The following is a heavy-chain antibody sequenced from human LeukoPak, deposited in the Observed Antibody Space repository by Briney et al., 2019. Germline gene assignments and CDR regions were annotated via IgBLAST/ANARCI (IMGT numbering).Heavy chain of an antibody. J-gene: IGHJ4*02. CDR1: GFTYSSYS. CDR2: ISSSTSYI. CDR3: ARDDSGSYSFDY. V-gene: IGHV3-21*01. Sequence: GGSLRLSCAASGFTYSSYSMNWVSQAPGKGLEWVSSISSSTSYIYYADSVKGRFTISRDNAKNSLSLQMNSLRAEDTAVYYCARDDSGSYSFDYWGQGTLVTVSS. D-gene: IGHD1-26*01.